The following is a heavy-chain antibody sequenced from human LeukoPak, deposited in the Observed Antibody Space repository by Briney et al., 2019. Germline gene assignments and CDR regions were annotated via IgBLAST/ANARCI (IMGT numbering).Heavy chain of an antibody. CDR3: ARVPPAYCGGDWYSGY. V-gene: IGHV1-18*01. D-gene: IGHD2-21*02. CDR2: INVYKGET. J-gene: IGHJ4*02. Sequence: ASVKVSCKASGYTFTSYGLSWVPQAPRQGLEWVGWINVYKGETNYAQKLQGRGTMTTDTATSTAYRELRSLRADDTAVYYCARVPPAYCGGDWYSGYWGEGTLVTVSS. CDR1: GYTFTSYG.